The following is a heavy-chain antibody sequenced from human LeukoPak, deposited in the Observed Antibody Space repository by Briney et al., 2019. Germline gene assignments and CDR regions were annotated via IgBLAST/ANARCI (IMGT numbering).Heavy chain of an antibody. CDR3: ANVAKGRYFFYYMDV. J-gene: IGHJ6*03. Sequence: ASVKVSCKASGHSSNTLVITWLRQAPGQGLEWIGWISPYNSHRKYADKFQGRVTMTTDTSTLTSYMELRSLRPDLTAVYYCANVAKGRYFFYYMDVWGKGTTVPVS. D-gene: IGHD2-15*01. CDR2: ISPYNSHR. CDR1: GHSSNTLV. V-gene: IGHV1-18*01.